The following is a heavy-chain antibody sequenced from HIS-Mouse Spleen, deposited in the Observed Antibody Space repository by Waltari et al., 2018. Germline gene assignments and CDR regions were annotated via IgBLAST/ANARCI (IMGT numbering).Heavy chain of an antibody. CDR1: GGSISSSSYY. V-gene: IGHV4-39*07. CDR3: ARDREIAARPGEFDY. D-gene: IGHD6-6*01. CDR2: IYYSGII. J-gene: IGHJ4*02. Sequence: QLQLQESGPGLVKPSETLSLTCTVSGGSISSSSYYWGWIRQPPGKGLEWIGSIYYSGIIYCNPCLKSRVTISVDSSKDLFSLKLSSVTAADTAVYYCARDREIAARPGEFDYWGQGTLVTVSS.